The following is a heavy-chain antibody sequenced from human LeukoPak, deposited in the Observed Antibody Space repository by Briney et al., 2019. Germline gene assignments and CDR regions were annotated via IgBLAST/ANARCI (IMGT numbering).Heavy chain of an antibody. CDR1: GFTFSTYW. J-gene: IGHJ4*02. CDR3: AKIVQYTAATGTGLES. CDR2: INSDGNII. V-gene: IGHV3-74*01. D-gene: IGHD6-13*01. Sequence: GGSLRLSCAASGFTFSTYWMHWVRQVPGKGLVWVSRINSDGNIITYADSVKGRFTISRDNARNTLYLQMNSLRAEDTAVYYCAKIVQYTAATGTGLESWGQGSLVTVSP.